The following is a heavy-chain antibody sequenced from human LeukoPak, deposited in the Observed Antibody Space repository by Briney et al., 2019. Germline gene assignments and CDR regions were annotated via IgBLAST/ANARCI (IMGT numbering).Heavy chain of an antibody. CDR2: INAGNGNT. CDR3: ARHIAAAGDIDY. Sequence: ASVKVSCKASGYTFTSYGISWVRQAPGQRLEWMGWINAGNGNTKYSQKFQGRVTITRDTSASTAYMELSSLRSEDTAVYYCARHIAAAGDIDYWGQGTLVTVSS. J-gene: IGHJ4*02. V-gene: IGHV1-3*01. CDR1: GYTFTSYG. D-gene: IGHD6-13*01.